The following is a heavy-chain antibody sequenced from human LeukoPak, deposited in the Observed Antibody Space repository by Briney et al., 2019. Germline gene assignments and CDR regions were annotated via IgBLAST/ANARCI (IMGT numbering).Heavy chain of an antibody. CDR2: INTNTGNP. Sequence: ASVKVSCKASGYSFTSYGMNWVRQAPGQGLEWMGWINTNTGNPTYAQGFTGRYVFSLDTSVNTAYLQISSLRAEDTAVYYCARDLGYSPGSSDYWGQGTLVTVSS. CDR1: GYSFTSYG. V-gene: IGHV7-4-1*02. J-gene: IGHJ4*02. CDR3: ARDLGYSPGSSDY. D-gene: IGHD4-11*01.